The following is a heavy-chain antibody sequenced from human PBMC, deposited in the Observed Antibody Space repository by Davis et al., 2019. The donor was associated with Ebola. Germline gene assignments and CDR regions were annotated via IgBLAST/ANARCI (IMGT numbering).Heavy chain of an antibody. V-gene: IGHV3-48*01. CDR2: ISSSSSTI. CDR1: GFTFSSYS. J-gene: IGHJ6*04. D-gene: IGHD6-13*01. Sequence: GESLKISCAASGFTFSSYSMNWVRQAPGKGLEWVSYISSSSSTIYYADSVKGRFTISRDNAKNSLYLQMNSLRAEDMAVYYCARSKYPDPSIAAAGNPTAYYYYGMDVWGKGTTVTVSS. CDR3: ARSKYPDPSIAAAGNPTAYYYYGMDV.